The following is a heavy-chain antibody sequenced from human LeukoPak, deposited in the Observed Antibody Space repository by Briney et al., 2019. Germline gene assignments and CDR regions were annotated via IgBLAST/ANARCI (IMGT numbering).Heavy chain of an antibody. CDR3: ARGRTPIVVVTAMDY. J-gene: IGHJ4*02. CDR2: INHSGST. Sequence: SETLSLTCAVYGGSFSGSYWRWIRHPPGKGLEWIGEINHSGSTNYNPSLKSRVTISVDTSKDQFSLKLSSVTAADTAVYYCARGRTPIVVVTAMDYWGQGTLVTVSS. CDR1: GGSFSGSY. D-gene: IGHD2-21*02. V-gene: IGHV4-34*01.